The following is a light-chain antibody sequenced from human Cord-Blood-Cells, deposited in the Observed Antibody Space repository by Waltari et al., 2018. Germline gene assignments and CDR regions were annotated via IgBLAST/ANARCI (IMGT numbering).Light chain of an antibody. CDR1: QSVSSSY. V-gene: IGKV3-20*01. Sequence: EIVLTQSPGTLSLSPGDRASLSCRASQSVSSSYLAWYQQKPGQATRLLIYGASSRATGIPDRFSGSGSGTDFTLTISRLEPEDFAVYYCQQYGSSPTFGQGTKVEIK. J-gene: IGKJ1*01. CDR2: GAS. CDR3: QQYGSSPT.